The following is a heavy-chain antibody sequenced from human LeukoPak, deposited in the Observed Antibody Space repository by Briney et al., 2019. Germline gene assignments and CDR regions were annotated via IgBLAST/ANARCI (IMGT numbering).Heavy chain of an antibody. J-gene: IGHJ4*02. Sequence: SETLSLTCTVSGGSVSSGSYYWSWIRQPPGKGLEWIGYIYYSGSTNYNPSLKSRVTISVDTSKNQFSLKLSSVTAADTAVYYCARHCSGGTCYSDFDYWGQGTLVTVSS. V-gene: IGHV4-61*01. CDR1: GGSVSSGSYY. CDR2: IYYSGST. D-gene: IGHD2-15*01. CDR3: ARHCSGGTCYSDFDY.